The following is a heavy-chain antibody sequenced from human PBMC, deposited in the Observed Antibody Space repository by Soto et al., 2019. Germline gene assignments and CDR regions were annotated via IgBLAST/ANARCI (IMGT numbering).Heavy chain of an antibody. CDR1: NASITADGYY. CDR2: IHYSGIT. Sequence: QVQLQESGPGLVKPSQTLSLTCTVSNASITADGYYWRWIRQHPGKGLEWIGYIHYSGITYYNPSPKSRLTISLDTSKNQFSLKLTSVTAADTAVYYCARAPMVIVPAPLAWFDPWGQGTLVTVSS. V-gene: IGHV4-31*03. D-gene: IGHD2-2*01. CDR3: ARAPMVIVPAPLAWFDP. J-gene: IGHJ5*02.